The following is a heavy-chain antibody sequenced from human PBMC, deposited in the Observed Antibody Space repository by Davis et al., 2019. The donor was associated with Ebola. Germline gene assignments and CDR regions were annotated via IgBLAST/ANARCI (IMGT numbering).Heavy chain of an antibody. Sequence: AASVPVSCKASGYSFTSFAMHWVRQAPGQRLEWMGWINGGNGITKYSQKFQGRVTITRDTSASTAYMEMSSLRSDDTAVYYCASGGVYCSSSSCATYHYYGMDVWGQGTTVTVSS. V-gene: IGHV1-3*01. J-gene: IGHJ6*02. CDR3: ASGGVYCSSSSCATYHYYGMDV. D-gene: IGHD2-2*01. CDR1: GYSFTSFA. CDR2: INGGNGIT.